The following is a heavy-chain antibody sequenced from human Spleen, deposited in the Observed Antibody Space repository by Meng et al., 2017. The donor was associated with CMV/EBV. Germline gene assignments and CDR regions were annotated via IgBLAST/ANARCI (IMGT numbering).Heavy chain of an antibody. CDR3: AKTLVESFTPDY. J-gene: IGHJ4*02. CDR2: ISGSGGST. CDR1: GCTFSSYA. V-gene: IGHV3-23*01. D-gene: IGHD3-16*01. Sequence: SCAASGCTFSSYAMSWVRQAPGKGLEWVSAISGSGGSTYYADSVKGRFTISRDNSKNTLYLQMNSLRAEDTAVYYCAKTLVESFTPDYWGQGTLVTVSS.